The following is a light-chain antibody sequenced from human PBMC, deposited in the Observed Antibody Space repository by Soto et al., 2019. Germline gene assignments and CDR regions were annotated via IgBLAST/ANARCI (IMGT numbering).Light chain of an antibody. Sequence: IVETQSPLSLPVTPGEPASISCRSGQSLLHSNGKTFLAWYLQKPGQSPQILIYLGSNRASGVPDRFSGSGSGTDFTLKISRVEAEDVGVYYCMQGPESPYTFGQGTKLEIK. J-gene: IGKJ2*01. CDR1: QSLLHSNGKTF. CDR3: MQGPESPYT. CDR2: LGS. V-gene: IGKV2-28*01.